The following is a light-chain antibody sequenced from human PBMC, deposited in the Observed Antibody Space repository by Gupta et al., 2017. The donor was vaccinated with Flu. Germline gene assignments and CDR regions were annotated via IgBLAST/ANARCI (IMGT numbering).Light chain of an antibody. V-gene: IGKV1-39*01. J-gene: IGKJ1*01. CDR1: QSISSY. CDR2: AAS. Sequence: DIQMTQSPSSLSASVGDRVTITCRASQSISSYLNGEQQKPGKAPKLMIYAASSLQSGVPSRFSGSGSGTDFTRTSSSMETDDFETDYAHNNRTFGQGTKVEIK. CDR3: HNNRT.